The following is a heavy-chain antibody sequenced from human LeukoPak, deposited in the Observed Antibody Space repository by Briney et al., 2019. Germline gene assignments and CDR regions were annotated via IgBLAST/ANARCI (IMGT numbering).Heavy chain of an antibody. Sequence: SETLSLTCTASGGSISSYYWSWIRQPPGKGLEWIGYIYYSGSTNYNPSLKSRVTISVDTSKNQFSLKLSSVTAADTAVYYCARVITMVRGGIRYNWFDPWGQGTLVTVSS. V-gene: IGHV4-59*01. CDR2: IYYSGST. J-gene: IGHJ5*02. CDR1: GGSISSYY. CDR3: ARVITMVRGGIRYNWFDP. D-gene: IGHD3-10*01.